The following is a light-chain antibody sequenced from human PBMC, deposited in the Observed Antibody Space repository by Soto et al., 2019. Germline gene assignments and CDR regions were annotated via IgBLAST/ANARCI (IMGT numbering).Light chain of an antibody. CDR2: EVS. V-gene: IGLV2-14*01. CDR1: SSDVGAYNF. Sequence: QSALTQPASVSGSPGQSITISCTGTSSDVGAYNFVSWYQQHPGKAPKLMIYEVSNRPSGVSDRFSGSKSGNTASLTISGLQAEDEADYWCAAWDARLSAWVFGGGTKLTVL. J-gene: IGLJ3*02. CDR3: AAWDARLSAWV.